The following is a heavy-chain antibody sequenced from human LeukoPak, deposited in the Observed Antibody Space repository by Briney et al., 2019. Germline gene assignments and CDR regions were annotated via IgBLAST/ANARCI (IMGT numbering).Heavy chain of an antibody. Sequence: SGPTLVNPTQTLTLTCTFSGFSLSTSGVGVGWIRQPPGKALEWLALIYWDDDKHYSPSLKSRLTITKDTSENQVVLTVTNMDPVDTATYYCARTRGPRIADYWGQGTLVTVSS. CDR3: ARTRGPRIADY. D-gene: IGHD6-13*01. V-gene: IGHV2-5*02. CDR1: GFSLSTSGVG. CDR2: IYWDDDK. J-gene: IGHJ4*02.